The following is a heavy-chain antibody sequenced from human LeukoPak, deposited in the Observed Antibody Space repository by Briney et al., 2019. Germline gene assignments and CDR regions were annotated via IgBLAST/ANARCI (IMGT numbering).Heavy chain of an antibody. J-gene: IGHJ5*02. Sequence: ASVKVSCKASGYTFTGYYMHWVRQAPGQGLEWMGWINPNSGGTNYAQKFQGRATMTRDTSISTAYMELSRLRSDDTAVYYCARSLKSGSYKFDPWGQGTLVTVSS. CDR1: GYTFTGYY. D-gene: IGHD1-26*01. V-gene: IGHV1-2*02. CDR2: INPNSGGT. CDR3: ARSLKSGSYKFDP.